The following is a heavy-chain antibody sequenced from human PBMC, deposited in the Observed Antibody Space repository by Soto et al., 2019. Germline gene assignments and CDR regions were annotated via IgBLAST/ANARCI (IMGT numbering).Heavy chain of an antibody. CDR2: IYYSGST. J-gene: IGHJ6*02. V-gene: IGHV4-31*03. CDR3: ARDGCDFWSGSYYYYGMDV. Sequence: SETLSLTCTVSGGSISSGGYYRSWIRQHPGKGLEWIGYIYYSGSTYYNPSLKSRVTISVDTSKNQFSLKLSSVTAADTAVYYCARDGCDFWSGSYYYYGMDVWGQGTTVTVSS. CDR1: GGSISSGGYY. D-gene: IGHD3-3*01.